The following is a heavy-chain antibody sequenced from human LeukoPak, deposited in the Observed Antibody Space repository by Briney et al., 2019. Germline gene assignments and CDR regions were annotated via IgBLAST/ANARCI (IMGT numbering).Heavy chain of an antibody. Sequence: GGSLRLSCAASGFTFSSYAMHWVRHAPGKGLEWVAVISYDGSNKYYADSVKGRFTISRDNSKNTLYLQMNSLRAEDTAVYYCARAEDTAMVPNFDYWGQGTLVTVSS. J-gene: IGHJ4*02. CDR2: ISYDGSNK. D-gene: IGHD5-18*01. V-gene: IGHV3-30-3*01. CDR1: GFTFSSYA. CDR3: ARAEDTAMVPNFDY.